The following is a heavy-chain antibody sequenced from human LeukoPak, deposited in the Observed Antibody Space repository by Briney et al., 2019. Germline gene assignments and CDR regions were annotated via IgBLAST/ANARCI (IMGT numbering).Heavy chain of an antibody. CDR3: ARAPVVVIPTAPFQH. CDR1: GYTFTSYG. D-gene: IGHD3-22*01. Sequence: GASVKVSCKASGYTFTSYGISWVRQAPGQGLEWMGWISAYNGNTNYAQKLQGRVTMTTDTSTSTAYMELRSLRSDDTAVYYCARAPVVVIPTAPFQHWGQGTLVTVSS. V-gene: IGHV1-18*01. J-gene: IGHJ1*01. CDR2: ISAYNGNT.